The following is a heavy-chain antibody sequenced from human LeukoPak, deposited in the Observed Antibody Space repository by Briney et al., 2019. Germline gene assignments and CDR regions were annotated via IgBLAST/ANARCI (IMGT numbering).Heavy chain of an antibody. D-gene: IGHD3-22*01. J-gene: IGHJ4*02. CDR3: ARPDYYDSSGYYYDY. V-gene: IGHV5-10-1*01. CDR2: IDPSDSYT. CDR1: GYSFTSYW. Sequence: GESLKISCKGSGYSFTSYWISWVRQMPGKGLEWMGRIDPSDSYTNYSPSLQGHVTISADKSISTAYLQWSSLKASDTAMYYCARPDYYDSSGYYYDYWGQGTLVTVSS.